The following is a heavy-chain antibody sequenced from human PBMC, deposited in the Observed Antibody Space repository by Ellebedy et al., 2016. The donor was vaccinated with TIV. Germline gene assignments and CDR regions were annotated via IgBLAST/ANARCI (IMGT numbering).Heavy chain of an antibody. CDR3: AREYCTASSCYLAAFDI. CDR1: GYTFTSYT. V-gene: IGHV1-3*01. J-gene: IGHJ3*02. CDR2: INAGNGNT. Sequence: ASVKVSCKASGYTFTSYTIHWVRQAPGQRLEWMAWINAGNGNTKYSQKFQGRVTITRDTFASTAYMELSSLRAEDTAMYYCAREYCTASSCYLAAFDIWGQGTMVTVSS. D-gene: IGHD2-15*01.